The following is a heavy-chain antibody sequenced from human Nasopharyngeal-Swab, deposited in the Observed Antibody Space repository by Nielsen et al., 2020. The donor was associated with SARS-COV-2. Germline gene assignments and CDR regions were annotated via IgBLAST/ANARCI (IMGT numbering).Heavy chain of an antibody. D-gene: IGHD6-13*01. J-gene: IGHJ4*02. CDR3: ASSNSAAAGFDY. Sequence: VRQMPGKGLEWVPYISSSSSYTNYADSVKGRFTISRDNAKNSLYLQMNSLRAEDTAVYYCASSNSAAAGFDYWGQGTLVTVSS. CDR2: ISSSSSYT. V-gene: IGHV3-11*03.